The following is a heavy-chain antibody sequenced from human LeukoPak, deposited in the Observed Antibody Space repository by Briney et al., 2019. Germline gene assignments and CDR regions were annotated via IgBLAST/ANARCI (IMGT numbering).Heavy chain of an antibody. CDR2: IDSTSGYI. D-gene: IGHD3-10*01. CDR3: ARDTSGSYPITYFDS. Sequence: GGSLRLSCVPSGFTFSSDSMNWVRQAPGKWMEWVSYIDSTSGYIYYADSVKGRFTIYRPNAKNSLYLQVNSMSAEDTAVYYCARDTSGSYPITYFDSWGQGALVTVSS. J-gene: IGHJ4*02. V-gene: IGHV3-21*01. CDR1: GFTFSSDS.